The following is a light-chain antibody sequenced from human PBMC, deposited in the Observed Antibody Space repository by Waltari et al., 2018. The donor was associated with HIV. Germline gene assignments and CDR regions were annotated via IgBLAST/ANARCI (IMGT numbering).Light chain of an antibody. CDR2: EVI. J-gene: IGLJ3*02. Sequence: QSALTQPASVSGSPGQSITISCTGISSDVGGYNSVSWYQHHPGKAPKLLISEVITRPPGVSNRCSASKSGNTASLTISGLQPEDEADYYCTSYTSGSTLVMFGGGTKLTVL. V-gene: IGLV2-14*01. CDR3: TSYTSGSTLVM. CDR1: SSDVGGYNS.